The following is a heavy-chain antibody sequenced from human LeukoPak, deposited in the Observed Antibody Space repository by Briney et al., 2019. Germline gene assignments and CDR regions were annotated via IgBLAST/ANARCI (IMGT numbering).Heavy chain of an antibody. D-gene: IGHD5-18*01. V-gene: IGHV3-74*01. J-gene: IGHJ4*02. CDR1: GLTFSDSW. CDR2: VKGDGRTT. Sequence: AGGSLRLSCAASGLTFSDSWMHWVRQPPGKGLVWVALVKGDGRTTIYADSVKGRFTISRDNAKNTLYLQMNSLRADDSGVYYCATGHSYGYDYWGQGVLVTVSS. CDR3: ATGHSYGYDY.